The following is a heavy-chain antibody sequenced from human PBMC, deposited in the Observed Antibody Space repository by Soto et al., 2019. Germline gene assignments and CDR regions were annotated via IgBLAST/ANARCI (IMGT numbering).Heavy chain of an antibody. CDR3: ARDPGVGLSARWFDP. J-gene: IGHJ5*02. Sequence: QVQLQESGPGLVKPSETLTLTCTVSGGSVNNGNYYWSWIRQPPGKGLEWIGHIYYSGSTNYNPSLKCRVIISIDTSKKQFSLKLSSVTAADTAVYFGARDPGVGLSARWFDPWGQGALVTVSS. CDR1: GGSVNNGNYY. CDR2: IYYSGST. D-gene: IGHD2-8*01. V-gene: IGHV4-61*01.